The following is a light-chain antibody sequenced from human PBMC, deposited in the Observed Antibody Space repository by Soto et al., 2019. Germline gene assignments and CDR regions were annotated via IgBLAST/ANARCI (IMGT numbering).Light chain of an antibody. V-gene: IGKV3-11*01. CDR3: QQRSNWPLT. Sequence: EIVLTQSPATLSLSLGERATLSCRASQSVSSYLAWYQHKPGQAPRLLIYDTSNRATGIPARFSGSGSGTDFTLTISSLEPEDFAVYYCQQRSNWPLTFGGGTKVEIK. CDR2: DTS. CDR1: QSVSSY. J-gene: IGKJ4*01.